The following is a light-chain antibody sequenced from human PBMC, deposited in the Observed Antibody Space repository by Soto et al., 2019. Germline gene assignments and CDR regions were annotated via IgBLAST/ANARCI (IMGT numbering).Light chain of an antibody. CDR3: AAWDDRLNGPV. CDR2: DNT. J-gene: IGLJ2*01. Sequence: QSVLTQPPSVSGAPGQGVTISCTGSSSNIGARHDVHWYQQLPGAAPKLLMYDNTNRPSGVPGRFSGSKSGTSASLVITGLQVEDEADYYCAAWDDRLNGPVFGGGTKLTVL. V-gene: IGLV1-40*01. CDR1: SSNIGARHD.